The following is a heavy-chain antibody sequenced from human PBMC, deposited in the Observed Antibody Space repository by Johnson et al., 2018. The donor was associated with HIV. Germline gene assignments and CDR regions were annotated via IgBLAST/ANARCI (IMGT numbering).Heavy chain of an antibody. Sequence: QVQLVESGGGVVQPGRSLRLSCEASQFTFSSYGMHWVRQAPGKGLEWVAAISFAGTIKYYAHSVKGRFTISRDNAKNSLSLQMNSLRAEDTAVYYCVRDAFDFRDASGRVGGAGFDSWGQGTVVTVSS. CDR2: ISFAGTIK. CDR3: VRDAFDFRDASGRVGGAGFDS. V-gene: IGHV3-30*03. CDR1: QFTFSSYG. D-gene: IGHD3-16*01. J-gene: IGHJ3*02.